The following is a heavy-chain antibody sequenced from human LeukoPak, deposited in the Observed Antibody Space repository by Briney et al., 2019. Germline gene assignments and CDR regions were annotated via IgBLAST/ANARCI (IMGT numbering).Heavy chain of an antibody. J-gene: IGHJ1*01. D-gene: IGHD4-11*01. Sequence: GGSLRLSCAASGFTFSSYSMNWVRQAPGKGLEWVSYISSSSSTIYYADSVKGRFTVSRDNAKNSLYLQMNSLRDEDTAVYYCARPTVTTLTEYFHHWGQGTLVTVSS. V-gene: IGHV3-48*02. CDR3: ARPTVTTLTEYFHH. CDR2: ISSSSSTI. CDR1: GFTFSSYS.